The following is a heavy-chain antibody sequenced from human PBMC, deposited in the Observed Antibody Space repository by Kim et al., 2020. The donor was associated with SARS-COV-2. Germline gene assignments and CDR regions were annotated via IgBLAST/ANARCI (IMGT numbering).Heavy chain of an antibody. Sequence: GGSLRLSCVASGITFSRYAMSWVRQAPGKGLEWVSGIRGNGSGTYYAESVKGRFTISRDNSKNTLFLQMNSLRAEDTAVFYCAKGRGYTNYYYYAMDVWGQGTTVTVSS. D-gene: IGHD5-18*01. CDR3: AKGRGYTNYYYYAMDV. V-gene: IGHV3-23*01. CDR1: GITFSRYA. J-gene: IGHJ6*02. CDR2: IRGNGSGT.